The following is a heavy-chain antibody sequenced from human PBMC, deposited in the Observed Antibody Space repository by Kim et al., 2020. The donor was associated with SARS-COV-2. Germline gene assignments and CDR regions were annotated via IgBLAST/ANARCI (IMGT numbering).Heavy chain of an antibody. J-gene: IGHJ5*02. Sequence: ASVKVSCKASGYTFTSYGISWVRQAPGQGLEWMGWISAYNGNTNYAQKLQGRVTMTTDTSTSTAYMELRSLRSDDTAVYYCARDWHQGGQWLVIPPKYNWFDPWGQGTLVTVSS. V-gene: IGHV1-18*01. D-gene: IGHD6-19*01. CDR2: ISAYNGNT. CDR3: ARDWHQGGQWLVIPPKYNWFDP. CDR1: GYTFTSYG.